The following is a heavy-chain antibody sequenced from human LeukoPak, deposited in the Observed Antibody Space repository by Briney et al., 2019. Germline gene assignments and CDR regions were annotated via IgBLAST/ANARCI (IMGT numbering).Heavy chain of an antibody. CDR2: IHHSGIT. CDR1: DYSISNTYY. J-gene: IGHJ4*02. D-gene: IGHD3-3*01. CDR3: AREGPIQFLEQIDC. V-gene: IGHV4-38-2*02. Sequence: SETLSLTCTVSDYSISNTYYWGWIRQPPGKGLGWIGNIHHSGITNYNPSLKSRVSISIDTSKNQFSLKMTSLKAADTAVYYCAREGPIQFLEQIDCWGQASLVTVSS.